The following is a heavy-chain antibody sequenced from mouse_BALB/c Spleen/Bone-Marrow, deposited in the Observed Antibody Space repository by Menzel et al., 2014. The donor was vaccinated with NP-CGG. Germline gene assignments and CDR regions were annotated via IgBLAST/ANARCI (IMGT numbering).Heavy chain of an antibody. CDR2: IDTSDSYT. V-gene: IGHV1-69*01. J-gene: IGHJ3*01. D-gene: IGHD2-14*01. CDR3: ARSDYRFDPLPY. CDR1: GHTFTDYW. Sequence: VQLQQSGAELVMPGASVKMSCKASGHTFTDYWMHWVKQRPRQGLEWIGAIDTSDSYTSYNQKFKGKATLTVDESSSTAYMQLSSLTSEDSAVYYCARSDYRFDPLPYWGQGTLVTVSA.